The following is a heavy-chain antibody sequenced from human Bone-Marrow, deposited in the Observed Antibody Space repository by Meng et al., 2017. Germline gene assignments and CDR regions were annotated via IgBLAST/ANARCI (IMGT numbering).Heavy chain of an antibody. J-gene: IGHJ4*02. V-gene: IGHV1-2*06. Sequence: QSGAEVKKPGASVKVSCKPSGYQFPDYDLNRVRRAPGQGLEWMGRINPKSGDTHYAQKFQARVTMTGDTSISTAYMELSGLRSDDTAMYYCARDEDISAAGKLFGDYWGQGTLVTVSS. CDR1: GYQFPDYD. D-gene: IGHD6-25*01. CDR3: ARDEDISAAGKLFGDY. CDR2: INPKSGDT.